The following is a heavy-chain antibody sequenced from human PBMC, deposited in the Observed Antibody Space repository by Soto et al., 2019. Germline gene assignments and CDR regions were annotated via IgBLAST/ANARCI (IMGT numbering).Heavy chain of an antibody. D-gene: IGHD6-6*01. Sequence: SETLSLTCTVAGGSISSHYWSWIRQPPGKGLEWIGYIYYSGSTNYNPSLKSRVTISVDTSKNQFSLKLSSVTAADTAVYYCARLDGYSSSSAPDYWGQGTLVTVSS. V-gene: IGHV4-59*08. J-gene: IGHJ4*02. CDR2: IYYSGST. CDR1: GGSISSHY. CDR3: ARLDGYSSSSAPDY.